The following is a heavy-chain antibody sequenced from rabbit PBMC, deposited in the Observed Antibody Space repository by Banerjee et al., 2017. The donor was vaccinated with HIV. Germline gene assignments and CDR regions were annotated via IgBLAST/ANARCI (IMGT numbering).Heavy chain of an antibody. V-gene: IGHV1S45*01. CDR2: IYGGSSGTT. CDR1: GFSFSSSYW. D-gene: IGHD1-1*01. J-gene: IGHJ4*01. Sequence: QEQLEESGGDLVKPEGSLTLTCTASGFSFSSSYWICWVRQAPGKGLEWIACIYGGSSGTTYYASWAKGRFTISKTSSTTVTLQMTSLTAADTATYFCAREAYSTINASYDLWGPGTLVTVS. CDR3: AREAYSTINASYDL.